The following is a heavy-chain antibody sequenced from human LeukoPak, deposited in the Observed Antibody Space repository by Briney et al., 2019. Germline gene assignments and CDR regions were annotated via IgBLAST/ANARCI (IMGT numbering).Heavy chain of an antibody. Sequence: GGSLRLSCAASGFTFSSYSMNWVRQAPGKGLEWVSYISSSSSTIYYADSVKGRFTISGDNAKNSLYLQMNSLRAEDTAVYYCARGRADYYDSSGTRTHRGGDAFDIWGQGTMVTVSS. J-gene: IGHJ3*02. CDR3: ARGRADYYDSSGTRTHRGGDAFDI. CDR1: GFTFSSYS. CDR2: ISSSSSTI. V-gene: IGHV3-48*01. D-gene: IGHD3-22*01.